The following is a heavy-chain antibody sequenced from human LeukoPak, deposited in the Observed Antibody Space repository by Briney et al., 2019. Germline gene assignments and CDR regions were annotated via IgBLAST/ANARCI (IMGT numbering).Heavy chain of an antibody. CDR3: ARESNIPVFDY. D-gene: IGHD2/OR15-2a*01. Sequence: GGSLRLSCAASGFTFSSYWMSWVRQAPGKGLEWVANIKQDGSEKYYVDSVKGRFTIPRDNAKNSLYLQMNCLRAEDTAVYYCARESNIPVFDYWGQGALVTVSS. J-gene: IGHJ4*02. CDR1: GFTFSSYW. CDR2: IKQDGSEK. V-gene: IGHV3-7*01.